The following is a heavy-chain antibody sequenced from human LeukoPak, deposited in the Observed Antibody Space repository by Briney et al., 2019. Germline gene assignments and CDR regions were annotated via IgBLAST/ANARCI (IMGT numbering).Heavy chain of an antibody. CDR2: IYTSGNT. CDR1: GGSISSGTYF. V-gene: IGHV4-61*02. D-gene: IGHD2-2*01. CDR3: ARDSSRTYFDY. J-gene: IGHJ4*02. Sequence: SETLSLTCTVSGGSISSGTYFWSWIRQSAGTGLEWIGRIYTSGNTNYSPSLKSRVTISVDTSKNQFSLKLSSVTAADTAVYYCARDSSRTYFDYWGQGSLVTVSS.